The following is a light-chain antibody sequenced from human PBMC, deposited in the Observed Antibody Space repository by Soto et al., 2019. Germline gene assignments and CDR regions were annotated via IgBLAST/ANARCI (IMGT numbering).Light chain of an antibody. CDR3: TSFAPGRIYV. CDR2: EVS. CDR1: SGDIGAYDL. J-gene: IGLJ1*01. V-gene: IGLV2-14*03. Sequence: QSTQAHPASVSSSPGQSISTSCSGSSGDIGAYDLGSWYQQHSGRAPKLIIYEVSHRFSGLSYRFSGSKSGHTASLTISGLKAEDEGDYYCTSFAPGRIYVFGSGTKVTV.